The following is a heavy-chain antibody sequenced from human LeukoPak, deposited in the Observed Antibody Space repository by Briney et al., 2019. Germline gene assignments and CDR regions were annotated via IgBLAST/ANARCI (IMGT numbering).Heavy chain of an antibody. CDR3: VKDLTGTWSFDY. V-gene: IGHV3-64D*06. J-gene: IGHJ4*02. D-gene: IGHD3-9*01. CDR2: IGPNGAST. Sequence: PGGSLRLSCAASELTFSTYWMSWVRQAPGKGLEYVSSIGPNGASTLYADSVKGRFTISRDNPKNALYLQLTSLRLEDTALYHCVKDLTGTWSFDYWGQGTLVTVSS. CDR1: ELTFSTYW.